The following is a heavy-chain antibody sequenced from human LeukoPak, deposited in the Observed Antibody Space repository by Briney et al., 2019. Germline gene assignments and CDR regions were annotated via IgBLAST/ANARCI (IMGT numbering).Heavy chain of an antibody. Sequence: PSETLSLTCTVSGGSINGYYWSWIRQPPGKGLEWIGYIYYNGNTNYNPSLKSRVTFSVDPSKNQFSLKLSSMTAADTAVYYCAREPLGYCSSSSCSDAFDIWGQGTMVTVSS. CDR3: AREPLGYCSSSSCSDAFDI. V-gene: IGHV4-59*12. CDR2: IYYNGNT. J-gene: IGHJ3*02. D-gene: IGHD2-2*01. CDR1: GGSINGYY.